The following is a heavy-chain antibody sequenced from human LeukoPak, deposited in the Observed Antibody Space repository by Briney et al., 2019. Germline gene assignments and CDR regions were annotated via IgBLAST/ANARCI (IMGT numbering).Heavy chain of an antibody. J-gene: IGHJ6*04. CDR1: GFTFSSYE. D-gene: IGHD3-10*02. Sequence: GGSLRLSCAASGFTFSSYEMNWVRQAPGKGLEWVSYISSSGSNIYYADSVKGRFTISRDNAKNSLYMQMNSLRAEDTAVYYCAELGITMIGGLWDKGATVTIPS. V-gene: IGHV3-48*03. CDR3: AELGITMIGGL. CDR2: ISSSGSNI.